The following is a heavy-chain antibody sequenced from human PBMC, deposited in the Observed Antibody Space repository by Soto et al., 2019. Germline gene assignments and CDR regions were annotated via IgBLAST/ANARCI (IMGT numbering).Heavy chain of an antibody. CDR2: ISYNGGNK. V-gene: IGHV3-30-3*01. CDR3: AVRYCSGGTCV. CDR1: GFTFSSYP. J-gene: IGHJ4*02. Sequence: GGSLRLSCAASGFTFSSYPMYWVRQAPGKGLEWVALISYNGGNKYYADSVKGRFTISRDNSNNTLYLQMNSLRAEDTAVYYCAVRYCSGGTCVWGQGTLVTVSS. D-gene: IGHD2-15*01.